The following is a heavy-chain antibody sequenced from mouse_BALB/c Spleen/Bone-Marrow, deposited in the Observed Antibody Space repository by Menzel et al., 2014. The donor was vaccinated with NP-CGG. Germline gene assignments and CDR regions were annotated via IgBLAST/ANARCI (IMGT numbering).Heavy chain of an antibody. V-gene: IGHV7-3*02. CDR1: GFTFTDYY. D-gene: IGHD3-3*01. J-gene: IGHJ1*01. CDR3: ARDVGRLFFDV. CDR2: IRNKANGYTT. Sequence: EVQLQQSGGGLVQPGGSLRLSCATSGFTFTDYYMNWVRQPPGMALEWLGFIRNKANGYTTDYSTSVKGRFTISRDNSQIILYLQMNTLRTEDSATYYCARDVGRLFFDVWGAGTTVTVSS.